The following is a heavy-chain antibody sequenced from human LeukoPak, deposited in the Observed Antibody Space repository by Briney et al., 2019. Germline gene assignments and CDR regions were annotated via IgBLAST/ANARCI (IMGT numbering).Heavy chain of an antibody. J-gene: IGHJ4*01. Sequence: SETLSLTCTVSGDSISSSSSYWGWIRQPPGKGLEWIGSIYYSGSTYYNSSLKSRVTISIDTSKNQVSLNLTSMTAADTAVYYCAKSGGYGLIDYWGQGTLVTVSS. CDR1: GDSISSSSSY. CDR2: IYYSGST. V-gene: IGHV4-39*01. CDR3: AKSGGYGLIDY. D-gene: IGHD1-26*01.